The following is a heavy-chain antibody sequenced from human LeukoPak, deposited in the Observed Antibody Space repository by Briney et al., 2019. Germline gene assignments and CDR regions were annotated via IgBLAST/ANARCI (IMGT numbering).Heavy chain of an antibody. CDR2: ISYDGSNK. J-gene: IGHJ4*02. CDR1: GFTFSSNY. Sequence: GGSLRLSCAASGFTFSSNYMSWVRQAPGKGLEWVAVISYDGSNKYYADSVKGRFTISRDNSKNTLYLQMNSLRAEDTAVYYCARGPASYYYGSGSYHYWGQGTLVTVSS. D-gene: IGHD3-10*01. CDR3: ARGPASYYYGSGSYHY. V-gene: IGHV3-30*01.